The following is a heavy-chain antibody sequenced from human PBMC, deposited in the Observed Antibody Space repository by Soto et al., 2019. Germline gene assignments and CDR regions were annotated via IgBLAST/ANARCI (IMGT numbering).Heavy chain of an antibody. CDR1: GFSVNSFN. J-gene: IGHJ4*02. CDR2: ISVSGDDI. V-gene: IGHV3-21*01. Sequence: GGSLRLSCLASGFSVNSFNRNWSRRAPGRGVECVASISVSGDDIYYGGSVQVRFGSSRENPKRSVFLDLSSLRVEDTAVYYCARDLGLLKSLFDYWGQGNLVTVAS. D-gene: IGHD3-16*01. CDR3: ARDLGLLKSLFDY.